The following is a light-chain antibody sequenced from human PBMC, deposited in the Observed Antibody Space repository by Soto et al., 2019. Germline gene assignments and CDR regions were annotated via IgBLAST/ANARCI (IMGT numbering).Light chain of an antibody. J-gene: IGKJ1*01. Sequence: EIVLTQSPGPLSLSPGERATLSCRASQSVSSSYFAWYQQKPGQAPRLLIYGASSRATGIPDRFSGSGSGTDFTLTISRLEPEDCAVYYCQQYGSSPWTFGQGTKVEIK. CDR1: QSVSSSY. V-gene: IGKV3-20*01. CDR2: GAS. CDR3: QQYGSSPWT.